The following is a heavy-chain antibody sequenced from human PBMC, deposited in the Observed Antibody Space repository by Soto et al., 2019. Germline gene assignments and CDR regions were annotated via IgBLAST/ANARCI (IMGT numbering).Heavy chain of an antibody. CDR1: GFTFSDTL. V-gene: IGHV1-3*01. J-gene: IGHJ3*01. D-gene: IGHD2-8*02. CDR3: ARDILSVGPRANDAFDV. CDR2: INPANGNT. Sequence: QVQLVQSGAEVKQPGASVNISCQASGFTFSDTLINGVRQGPGQRLEWMGWINPANGNTRYSESFQGRVTISSLSSASTAYVALSDLTSEDTAVYYCARDILSVGPRANDAFDVWGQGTMITVSS.